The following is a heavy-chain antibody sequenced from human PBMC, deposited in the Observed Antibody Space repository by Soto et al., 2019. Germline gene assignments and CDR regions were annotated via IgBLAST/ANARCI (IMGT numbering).Heavy chain of an antibody. D-gene: IGHD6-19*01. V-gene: IGHV5-10-1*01. CDR2: IDPSDSYT. Sequence: GESLKISCKGSGYSFTSYWISWVRQMPGKGLEWMGRIDPSDSYTNYSPSFQGHVTISADKSISTAYLQWSSLKASDTAMYYCARHTREQWLPGGFDYWGQGLLLT. CDR3: ARHTREQWLPGGFDY. J-gene: IGHJ4*02. CDR1: GYSFTSYW.